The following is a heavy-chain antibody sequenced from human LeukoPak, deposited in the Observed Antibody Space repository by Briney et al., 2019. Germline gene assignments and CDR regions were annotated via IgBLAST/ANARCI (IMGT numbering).Heavy chain of an antibody. CDR3: AREPGGSYYGSYFDY. J-gene: IGHJ4*02. V-gene: IGHV4-59*01. CDR1: GGSISSYY. Sequence: SETLSLTCTVSGGSISSYYWSWIPQPPGKGLEWIGYIYYSGSTNYNPSLKSRVTISVDTSKNQFSLKLSSVTAADTAVYYCAREPGGSYYGSYFDYWGQGTLVTVSS. CDR2: IYYSGST. D-gene: IGHD1-26*01.